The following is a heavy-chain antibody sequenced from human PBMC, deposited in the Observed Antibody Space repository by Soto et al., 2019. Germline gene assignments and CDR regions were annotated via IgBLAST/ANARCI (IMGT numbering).Heavy chain of an antibody. CDR3: TTGFKVGVTDSY. J-gene: IGHJ4*02. CDR2: IKSKNDGETA. Sequence: EVQLVESGGGLVKPGGSLRLCCAASGFTFTNAWMIWVRQAPGKGLEWVGRIKSKNDGETADYAAPVNGRFTISRDDSINTLYLQMDSLKTEDTALYYCTTGFKVGVTDSYRGQGTLLTVSS. D-gene: IGHD3-10*01. V-gene: IGHV3-15*07. CDR1: GFTFTNAW.